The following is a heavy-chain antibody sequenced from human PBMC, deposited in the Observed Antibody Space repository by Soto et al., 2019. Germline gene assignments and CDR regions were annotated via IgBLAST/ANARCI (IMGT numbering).Heavy chain of an antibody. Sequence: EVQLVESGGGLVQPGGSLRLSCAASGFTFSSYSMNWVRQAPGKGLEWVSYISSSSSTIYYADSVKGRFTISRDNAKNSLYLQMNSLRDEDTAVYYCAREPYDILTGYYIRYYYYGMDVWGQGTTVTVSS. J-gene: IGHJ6*02. CDR2: ISSSSSTI. V-gene: IGHV3-48*02. CDR1: GFTFSSYS. D-gene: IGHD3-9*01. CDR3: AREPYDILTGYYIRYYYYGMDV.